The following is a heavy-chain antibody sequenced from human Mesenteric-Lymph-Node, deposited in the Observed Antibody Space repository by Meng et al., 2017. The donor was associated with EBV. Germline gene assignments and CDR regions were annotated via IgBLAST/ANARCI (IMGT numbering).Heavy chain of an antibody. Sequence: EVQLVESGGXLVKRGXCVRLSCAASGFTFSSYSMNWVRQAPGKGLEWVSSISSSSSYIYYADSMKGRFTISRDNAKNSLYLQMNSLRAEDTAVYYCARVGRFLGPTDYWGQGTLVTVSS. J-gene: IGHJ4*02. CDR3: ARVGRFLGPTDY. CDR1: GFTFSSYS. CDR2: ISSSSSYI. D-gene: IGHD3-3*01. V-gene: IGHV3-21*01.